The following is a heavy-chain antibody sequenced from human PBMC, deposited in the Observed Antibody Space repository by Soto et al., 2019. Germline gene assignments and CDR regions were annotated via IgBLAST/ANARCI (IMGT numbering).Heavy chain of an antibody. V-gene: IGHV1-69*13. D-gene: IGHD3-22*01. J-gene: IGHJ3*02. CDR3: ARCRRLGFDSSGYLDAFDI. CDR1: GGSFSIYA. CDR2: IIPIFGTA. Sequence: GASVEVCCEACGGSFSIYAIICVRQAPGQGLEWMGGIIPIFGTANYAQKFQGRVTITADESTSTAYMELSSLRSEDTAVYYCARCRRLGFDSSGYLDAFDIWGQGTMVTVS.